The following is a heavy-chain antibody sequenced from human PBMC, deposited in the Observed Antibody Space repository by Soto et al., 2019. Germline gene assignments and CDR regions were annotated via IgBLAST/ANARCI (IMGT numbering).Heavy chain of an antibody. V-gene: IGHV3-48*01. CDR1: GFTFSSYS. Sequence: PGGSLRLSCAASGFTFSSYSMNWVRQAPGKGLEWVSYISSSSSTIYYADSVKGRFTISRDNAKNSLYLQMNSLRAEDTAVYYCAREDITMVRGVRFDYWGQGTLVTVSS. D-gene: IGHD3-10*01. J-gene: IGHJ4*02. CDR3: AREDITMVRGVRFDY. CDR2: ISSSSSTI.